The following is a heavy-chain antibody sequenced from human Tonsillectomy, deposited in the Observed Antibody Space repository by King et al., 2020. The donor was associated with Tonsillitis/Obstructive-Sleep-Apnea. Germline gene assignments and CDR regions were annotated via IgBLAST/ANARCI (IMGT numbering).Heavy chain of an antibody. J-gene: IGHJ6*02. D-gene: IGHD2-2*02. CDR1: GFTVSSNY. V-gene: IGHV3-53*01. CDR3: ARDDLVVVPGAIPVYYYSGMDV. Sequence: VQLVESGGGLIQPGGSLRLSCAASGFTVSSNYMSWVRQAPGKGLEWVSIIYSGGGTYYAESVKGRFTISRDNSKNTLYLQMNSLRAEDTAVYYCARDDLVVVPGAIPVYYYSGMDVWGQGTTVTVSS. CDR2: IYSGGGT.